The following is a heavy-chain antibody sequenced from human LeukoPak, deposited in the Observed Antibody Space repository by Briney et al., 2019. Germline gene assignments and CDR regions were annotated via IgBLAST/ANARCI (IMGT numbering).Heavy chain of an antibody. CDR1: GGTFSSYA. CDR2: IIPIFGTA. CDR3: AVGLVVRGVILHY. Sequence: GASVEVSCKASGGTFSSYAISWVRQAPGQGLEWMGGIIPIFGTANYAQKFQGRVTITTDESTSTAYMELSSLRSEDTAVYYCAVGLVVRGVILHYWGQGTLVTVSS. D-gene: IGHD3-10*01. J-gene: IGHJ4*02. V-gene: IGHV1-69*05.